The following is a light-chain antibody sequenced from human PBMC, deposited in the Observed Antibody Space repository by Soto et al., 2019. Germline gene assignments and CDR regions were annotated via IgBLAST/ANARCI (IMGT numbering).Light chain of an antibody. Sequence: QSVLTQPASVSGSPGQSITISCTGTSIGVGSYNLVTWYQHHPGKAPKLIIYEGTKRPSGVSNRFSGSKSGNTTSLTISGLQAEDEAFYYCCSYAGTTTWVFGGGTKLTVL. CDR3: CSYAGTTTWV. V-gene: IGLV2-23*01. CDR1: SIGVGSYNL. CDR2: EGT. J-gene: IGLJ3*02.